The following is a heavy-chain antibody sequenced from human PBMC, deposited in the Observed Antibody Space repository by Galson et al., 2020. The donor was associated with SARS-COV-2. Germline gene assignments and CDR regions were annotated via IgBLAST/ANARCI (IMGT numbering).Heavy chain of an antibody. CDR1: GFTFSSYS. CDR3: ARDKGGYYDSSGLFAY. J-gene: IGHJ4*02. V-gene: IGHV3-21*01. CDR2: ISSSSSYI. Sequence: GESLKISCAASGFTFSSYSMNWVRQAPGKGLEWVSSISSSSSYIYYADSVKGRFTISRNNAKNSLYLQMNSLRAEDTAVYYCARDKGGYYDSSGLFAYWGQGTLVTVSS. D-gene: IGHD3-22*01.